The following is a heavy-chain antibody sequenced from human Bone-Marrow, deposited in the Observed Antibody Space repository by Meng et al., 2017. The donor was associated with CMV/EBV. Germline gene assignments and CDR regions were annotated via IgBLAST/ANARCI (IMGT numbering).Heavy chain of an antibody. CDR3: ARAPLRFLQPGAFDI. V-gene: IGHV4-39*07. D-gene: IGHD4-17*01. J-gene: IGHJ3*02. CDR2: IYYSGST. Sequence: SETLSLTCTVSGGSISSSSYYWGWIRQPPGKGLEWIGSIYYSGSTYYNPSLKSRVTISVDTSKNQFSLKLSSVTAADTAVYYCARAPLRFLQPGAFDIWGQGTMVTVSS. CDR1: GGSISSSSYY.